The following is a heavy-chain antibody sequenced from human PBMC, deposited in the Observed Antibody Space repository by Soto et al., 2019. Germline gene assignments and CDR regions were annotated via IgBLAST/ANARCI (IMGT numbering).Heavy chain of an antibody. V-gene: IGHV3-30*19. D-gene: IGHD3-16*01. CDR2: TSYDGNNK. CDR1: GFRFKSFV. Sequence: QVQLVESGGGVVQPGASLRLSCAASGFRFKSFVMHWVRQAPGKGLEWVAFTSYDGNNKDYGDSVKGRFTVSRDTSQNTLQLQMDFLRPEDRALYYCARWGTTGGFDLWGQGTLVSVSS. CDR3: ARWGTTGGFDL. J-gene: IGHJ4*02.